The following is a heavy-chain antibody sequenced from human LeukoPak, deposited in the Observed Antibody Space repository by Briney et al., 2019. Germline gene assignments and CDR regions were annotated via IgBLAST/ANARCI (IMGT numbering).Heavy chain of an antibody. CDR2: TSKDGSDT. V-gene: IGHV3-74*01. J-gene: IGHJ4*02. Sequence: GGSLRLSCAASGFTFSDSWMHWVPHGPGKGPEWLSRTSKDGSDTVYADSAKGRLTASRDNARNTVYLELTNLRPDDTALYYCARGGYSGSYYRFSWGRGTLVTVAS. D-gene: IGHD6-6*01. CDR3: ARGGYSGSYYRFS. CDR1: GFTFSDSW.